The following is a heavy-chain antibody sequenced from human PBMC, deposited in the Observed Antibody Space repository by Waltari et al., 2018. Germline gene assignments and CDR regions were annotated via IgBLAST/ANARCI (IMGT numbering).Heavy chain of an antibody. J-gene: IGHJ4*02. CDR1: GFTFSSYS. D-gene: IGHD3-16*02. V-gene: IGHV3-48*04. Sequence: EVQLVESGGGLVQPGGSLRLSCVASGFTFSSYSINWVRQAPGKGLEWVSYISSSSSTIYYADSVKGRFTVSRDNAKNSLYLQMNSLRAEDTAVYYCTGLSDDFWGQGTLVTVSS. CDR2: ISSSSSTI. CDR3: TGLSDDF.